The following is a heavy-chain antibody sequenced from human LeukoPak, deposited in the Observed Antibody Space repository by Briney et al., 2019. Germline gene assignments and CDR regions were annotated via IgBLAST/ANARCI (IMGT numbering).Heavy chain of an antibody. CDR2: IYYSGST. CDR1: GGSISSYY. CDR3: TRGSRYCSSGSCYGWFDP. D-gene: IGHD2-15*01. V-gene: IGHV4-59*01. Sequence: PSETLSLTCTVSGGSISSYYWSWIRQPPGKGLEWIGYIYYSGSTNYNPSLKSRVTISVDTSKNQFSLKLNSVTAADTAIYYCTRGSRYCSSGSCYGWFDPWAREPWSPSPQ. J-gene: IGHJ5*02.